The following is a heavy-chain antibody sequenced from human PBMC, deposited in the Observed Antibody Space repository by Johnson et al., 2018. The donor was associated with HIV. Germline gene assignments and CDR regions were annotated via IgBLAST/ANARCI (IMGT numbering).Heavy chain of an antibody. CDR2: IWYDGSQK. CDR1: GFTFSSYG. Sequence: VQLVESGGGVVQPGKSLRLSCAASGFTFSSYGMHWVRQAPGKGLEWVAVIWYDGSQKYYTDSVKGRFTISRDNSKNSVYLQMNSLRAEDTAVYYCARGTGTDDAFDIWGQGTMVTVSS. CDR3: ARGTGTDDAFDI. J-gene: IGHJ3*02. V-gene: IGHV3-33*01. D-gene: IGHD1-1*01.